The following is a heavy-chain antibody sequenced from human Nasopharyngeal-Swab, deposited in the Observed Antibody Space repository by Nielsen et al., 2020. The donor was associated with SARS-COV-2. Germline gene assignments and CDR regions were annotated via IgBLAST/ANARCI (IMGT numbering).Heavy chain of an antibody. D-gene: IGHD1-26*01. J-gene: IGHJ4*02. CDR2: IYPGDSDT. Sequence: VRQMPGKGLEWMGIIYPGDSDTRYSPSFQGQVTISADKSISIAYLQWSSLKASDTAMYYCARLNSGSYPDYWGQGTLVTVSS. CDR3: ARLNSGSYPDY. V-gene: IGHV5-51*01.